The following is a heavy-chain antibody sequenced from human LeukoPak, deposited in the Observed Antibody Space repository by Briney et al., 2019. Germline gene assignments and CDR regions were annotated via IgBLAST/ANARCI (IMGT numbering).Heavy chain of an antibody. CDR1: GFSFSSYW. CDR2: ISSDGKRT. CDR3: ARGASSGYRIDY. Sequence: GGSLRLSCAASGFSFSSYWMHWVRQAPGKGLVWVSRISSDGKRTDYAESVKGRFIISRDNAKNTLDLQMNSLRVEDTALYYCARGASSGYRIDYWGQGTLVPVS. J-gene: IGHJ4*02. V-gene: IGHV3-74*01. D-gene: IGHD3-10*01.